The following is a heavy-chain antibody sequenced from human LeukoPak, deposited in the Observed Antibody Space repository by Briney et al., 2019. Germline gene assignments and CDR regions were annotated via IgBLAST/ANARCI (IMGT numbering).Heavy chain of an antibody. J-gene: IGHJ4*02. CDR2: ISGTSSYP. Sequence: PGGSLRLSCAASGFSFSDYYMSWARQAPGKGLEYISYISGTSSYPNYEASVKGRFTISRDNAKNSLSLQMNSLRGEDTAVYYCARALYCSGGSSPLDFWGQGTRVTVSS. D-gene: IGHD2-15*01. CDR1: GFSFSDYY. CDR3: ARALYCSGGSSPLDF. V-gene: IGHV3-11*05.